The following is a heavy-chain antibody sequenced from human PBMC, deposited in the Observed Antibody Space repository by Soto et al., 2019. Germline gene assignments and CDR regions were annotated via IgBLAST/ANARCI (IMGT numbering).Heavy chain of an antibody. CDR1: GYTFTSYA. J-gene: IGHJ4*02. CDR3: ARGYESVYSYGLAVDY. D-gene: IGHD5-18*01. CDR2: INAGNGNT. V-gene: IGHV1-3*01. Sequence: QVQLVQSGAEVKKPGASVKVSCKASGYTFTSYAMHWVRQAPGQRLEWMGWINAGNGNTKYPQKFQGRVAITRDTCASTAYMELSSLRSEDTAVYYCARGYESVYSYGLAVDYWGQGTLVTVSS.